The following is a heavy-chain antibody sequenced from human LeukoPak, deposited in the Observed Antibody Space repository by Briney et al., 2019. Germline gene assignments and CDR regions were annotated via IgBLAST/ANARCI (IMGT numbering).Heavy chain of an antibody. V-gene: IGHV1-8*03. D-gene: IGHD4-23*01. J-gene: IGHJ6*03. Sequence: GASVKVSCKASGYTFTGYYMHWVRQAPGQGLEWMGWMNPNSGNTGYAQKFQGRVTITRNTSISTAYMELSSLRSEDTAVYYCARGVLKTVVTPSYYYYYMDVWGKGTTVTVSS. CDR3: ARGVLKTVVTPSYYYYYMDV. CDR1: GYTFTGYY. CDR2: MNPNSGNT.